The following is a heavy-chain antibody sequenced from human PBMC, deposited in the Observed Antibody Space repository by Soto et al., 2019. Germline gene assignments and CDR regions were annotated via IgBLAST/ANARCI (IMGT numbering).Heavy chain of an antibody. Sequence: GGSLRLSCAASGFTFSSYSMNWVRQAPGKGLEWVSSISSSSSCIYYADSVKGRFTISRDNAKNSLYLQMNSLRAEDTAVYYCARGGNYYGSGSPIDYWGQGTLLTVSS. J-gene: IGHJ4*02. CDR2: ISSSSSCI. CDR1: GFTFSSYS. V-gene: IGHV3-21*01. D-gene: IGHD3-10*01. CDR3: ARGGNYYGSGSPIDY.